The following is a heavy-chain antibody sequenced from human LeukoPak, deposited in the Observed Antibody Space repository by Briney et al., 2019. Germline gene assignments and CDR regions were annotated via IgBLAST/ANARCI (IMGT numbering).Heavy chain of an antibody. V-gene: IGHV3-33*06. CDR3: AKDRDTAMEIEY. CDR2: VWYDGSNE. D-gene: IGHD5-18*01. Sequence: GRSLRLSCEASGFTFINYGMHWVRRAPGKGLEWVAVVWYDGSNEYYADSVKGRFTISRDNSKNTLYLQMNSLRAEDTAVYYCAKDRDTAMEIEYWGQGALVTVSS. CDR1: GFTFINYG. J-gene: IGHJ4*02.